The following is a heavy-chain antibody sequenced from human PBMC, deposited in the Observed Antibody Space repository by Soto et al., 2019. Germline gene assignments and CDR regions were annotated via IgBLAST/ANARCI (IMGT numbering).Heavy chain of an antibody. CDR1: GFTFSSYG. Sequence: QVQLVESGGGVVQPGRSLRLSCAASGFTFSSYGMHWVRQAPGKGLEWVAIISYDEINKYYADSVKGRFTISRDNSKNALDLQMNSPRAEDTAVYYCAKSVYNWNDGFCDYWGQGTLVTVSS. CDR2: ISYDEINK. D-gene: IGHD1-1*01. J-gene: IGHJ4*02. CDR3: AKSVYNWNDGFCDY. V-gene: IGHV3-30*18.